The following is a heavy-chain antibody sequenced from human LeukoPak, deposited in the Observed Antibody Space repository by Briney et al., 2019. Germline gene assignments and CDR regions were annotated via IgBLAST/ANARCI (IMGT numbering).Heavy chain of an antibody. J-gene: IGHJ5*02. V-gene: IGHV1-58*01. D-gene: IGHD3-3*01. CDR2: IVVGSGNT. Sequence: SVKVSCKASGFTFTSSAVQWVRQARGQRLEWIGWIVVGSGNTNYAQKFQGRVTITRNTSISTAYMELSSLRSEDTAVYYCARGAIVLRFLEWLSNEGNWFDPWGQGTLVTVSS. CDR3: ARGAIVLRFLEWLSNEGNWFDP. CDR1: GFTFTSSA.